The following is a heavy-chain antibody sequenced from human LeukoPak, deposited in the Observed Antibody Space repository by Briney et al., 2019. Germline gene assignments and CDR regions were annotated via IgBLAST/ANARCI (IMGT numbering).Heavy chain of an antibody. CDR1: GGSISSSY. J-gene: IGHJ5*02. D-gene: IGHD1-26*01. CDR2: IYISGST. Sequence: SETLSLTCTVSGGSISSSYWSWIRQPAGKGLEWIGLIYISGSTNYNPSLKSRVTMSVDTSKNQFSLKLTSVTAADTAVYYCARGQGATVPQVGKNWFDPWGQGTRVIVSS. CDR3: ARGQGATVPQVGKNWFDP. V-gene: IGHV4-4*07.